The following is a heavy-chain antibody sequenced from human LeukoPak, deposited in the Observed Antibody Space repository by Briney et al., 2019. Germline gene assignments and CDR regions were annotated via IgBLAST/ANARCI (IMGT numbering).Heavy chain of an antibody. D-gene: IGHD6-6*01. J-gene: IGHJ6*02. V-gene: IGHV3-7*01. Sequence: GGSLRLSCAAPGFTFSSYWMSWVRQAPGKGLEWVANIKQDGSEKYYVDSVKGRFTISRDNAKNSLYLQMNSLRAEDTAVYYCARGASAWDVWGQGTTVTVSS. CDR3: ARGASAWDV. CDR1: GFTFSSYW. CDR2: IKQDGSEK.